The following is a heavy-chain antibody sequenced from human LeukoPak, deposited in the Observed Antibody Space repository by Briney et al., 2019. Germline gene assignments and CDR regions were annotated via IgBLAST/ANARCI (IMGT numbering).Heavy chain of an antibody. Sequence: SETLSLTCTVSGGSISSSNYYWGWIRQPPGKGLEWTGSIYYSGSTYYNPSLKSRVTISVDTSKNQFSLKLGSVTAADTAVYYCARLPYSSTNFDYWGLGTLVTVSS. V-gene: IGHV4-39*01. J-gene: IGHJ4*02. D-gene: IGHD6-13*01. CDR2: IYYSGST. CDR1: GGSISSSNYY. CDR3: ARLPYSSTNFDY.